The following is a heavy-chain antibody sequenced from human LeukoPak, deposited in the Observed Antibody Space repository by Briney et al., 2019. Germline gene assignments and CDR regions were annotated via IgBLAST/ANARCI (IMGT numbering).Heavy chain of an antibody. Sequence: ASVKVSCKASGYTFTGYYMHWVRQAPGQELEWMGWINPNSGGTNYAQKFQGRVTMTRDTSISTAYMELSRLRSDDTAVYYCARDPVYCSGGSCSHFDYWGQGTLVTVSS. V-gene: IGHV1-2*02. D-gene: IGHD2-15*01. J-gene: IGHJ4*02. CDR1: GYTFTGYY. CDR3: ARDPVYCSGGSCSHFDY. CDR2: INPNSGGT.